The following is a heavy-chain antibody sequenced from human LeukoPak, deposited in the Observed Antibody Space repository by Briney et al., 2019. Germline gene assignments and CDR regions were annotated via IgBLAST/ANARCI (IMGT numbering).Heavy chain of an antibody. J-gene: IGHJ3*02. CDR1: GGSISNYY. CDR3: ARGRYCSADICSGGDAFDI. CDR2: ISYSGST. D-gene: IGHD2-15*01. V-gene: IGHV4-59*12. Sequence: SETLSLTCTVSGGSISNYYWIWIRQPPGKGLEWIGYISYSGSTNSNSSLKSRVTISVDTSKNQFSLKLSSVTAADTAVYYCARGRYCSADICSGGDAFDIWGQGTMVSVSS.